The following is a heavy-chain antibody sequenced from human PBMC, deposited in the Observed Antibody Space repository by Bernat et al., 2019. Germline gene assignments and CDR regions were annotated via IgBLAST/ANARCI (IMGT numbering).Heavy chain of an antibody. D-gene: IGHD6-13*01. CDR1: GYTFTGYY. J-gene: IGHJ6*03. CDR2: INPNSGGT. V-gene: IGHV1-2*04. CDR3: ARGYSSSWYEDYYYYMDV. Sequence: QVQLVQSGAEVKKPGASVKVSCKASGYTFTGYYMHWVRQAPGQGLEWMGWINPNSGGTNYAQKFQGWVTMTRDTSISTAYMVLSRLRSDDTAVYYCARGYSSSWYEDYYYYMDVWGKGTTVTVSS.